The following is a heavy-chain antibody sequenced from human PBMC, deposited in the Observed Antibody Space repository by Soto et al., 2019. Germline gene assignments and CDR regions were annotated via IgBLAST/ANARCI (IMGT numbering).Heavy chain of an antibody. CDR2: IYPGDSDT. CDR3: ARGYCTTNICDPWFDP. D-gene: IGHD2-8*01. Sequence: PGESLKISCTGVGYSFTSYWIGGVRQMPGKGLEWMGIIYPGDSDTRYSPSFQGQVTISADKSISTVYLQWSSLKASDTAMYYCARGYCTTNICDPWFDPWGQGTLVTVSS. V-gene: IGHV5-51*01. J-gene: IGHJ5*02. CDR1: GYSFTSYW.